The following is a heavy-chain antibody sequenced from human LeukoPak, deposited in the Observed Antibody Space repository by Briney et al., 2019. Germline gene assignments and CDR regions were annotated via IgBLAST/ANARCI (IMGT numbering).Heavy chain of an antibody. J-gene: IGHJ4*02. D-gene: IGHD3-10*01. CDR1: GFTFSSYE. V-gene: IGHV3-48*03. CDR2: ISSSGSTI. Sequence: GGSLRLSCAASGFTFSSYEMNWVRQAPGKGLEWVSYISSSGSTIYYADSVKGRFTISRDNAKNSLYLQMNSLRAEDTAVYYCARERFGELLGIDYWGQGTLVTVSS. CDR3: ARERFGELLGIDY.